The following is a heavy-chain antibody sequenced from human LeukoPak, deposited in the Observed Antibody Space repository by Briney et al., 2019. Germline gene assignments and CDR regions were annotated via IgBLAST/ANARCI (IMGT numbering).Heavy chain of an antibody. CDR3: ARGNTTSGRYTWFDP. D-gene: IGHD6-19*01. V-gene: IGHV1-2*02. CDR1: GYTFTGYY. Sequence: GASVKVSCKASGYTFTGYYMHWVRQAPGQGLEWMGWINPNSGGTNYAQKFQGRVTMARDTSISTAYMELSRLRSDDTAVYYCARGNTTSGRYTWFDPWGQGTLVTVSS. CDR2: INPNSGGT. J-gene: IGHJ5*02.